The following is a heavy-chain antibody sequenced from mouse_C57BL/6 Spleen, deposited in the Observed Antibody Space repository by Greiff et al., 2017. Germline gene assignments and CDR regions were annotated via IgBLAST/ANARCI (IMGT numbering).Heavy chain of an antibody. Sequence: EVKLVESEGGLVQPGSSMKLSCTASGFTFSDYYMAWVRQVPEKGLEWVANINYDGSSTYYLDSLKSRFIISRDNAKNILYLQMSSLKSEDTATYYCARDGNYYGSSGFAYWGQGTLVTVSA. CDR2: INYDGSST. CDR1: GFTFSDYY. D-gene: IGHD1-1*01. CDR3: ARDGNYYGSSGFAY. J-gene: IGHJ3*01. V-gene: IGHV5-16*01.